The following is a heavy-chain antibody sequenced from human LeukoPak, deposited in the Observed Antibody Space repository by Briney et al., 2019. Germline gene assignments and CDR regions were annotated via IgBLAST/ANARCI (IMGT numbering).Heavy chain of an antibody. CDR3: ARDGPGDVGFDY. CDR1: GGSISSGTYY. V-gene: IGHV4-61*01. J-gene: IGHJ4*02. Sequence: SETLSLTCIVSGGSISSGTYYWGWIRQPPGKGLEWIGFFSYSGSTNYNPSLKSRVTISVDTSKNQFSLKLTSVTAADTAVYYCARDGPGDVGFDYWGQGTLVTVSS. D-gene: IGHD7-27*01. CDR2: FSYSGST.